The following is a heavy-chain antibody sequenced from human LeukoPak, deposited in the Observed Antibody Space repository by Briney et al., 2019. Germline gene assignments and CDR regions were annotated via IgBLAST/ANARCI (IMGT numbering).Heavy chain of an antibody. D-gene: IGHD3-10*01. CDR2: IIPIFGTA. CDR1: GYTFTSYD. CDR3: ARLRCNFGNYGSGSACYMDV. V-gene: IGHV1-69*13. J-gene: IGHJ6*03. Sequence: GASVKVSCKAAGYTFTSYDINWVRQATGQGLEWMGGIIPIFGTANYAQKFQGRVTITADESTSTAYMELSSLRSEDTAVYYCARLRCNFGNYGSGSACYMDVWGKGTTVTISS.